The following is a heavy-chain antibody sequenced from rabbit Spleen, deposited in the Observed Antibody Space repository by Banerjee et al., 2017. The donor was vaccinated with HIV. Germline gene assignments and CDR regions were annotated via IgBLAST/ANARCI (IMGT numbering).Heavy chain of an antibody. Sequence: QSLEESGGDLVKPGASLTLTCIASGVSFSGNSYMCWVRQAPGKGLEWIACIDSGSSGFTYFASWANGRFTISKASSTAVTLQMTSLTAADTATYFCARDTSSSFSSSGMDLWGQGTLVTVS. J-gene: IGHJ6*01. V-gene: IGHV1S40*01. D-gene: IGHD1-1*01. CDR1: GVSFSGNSY. CDR2: IDSGSSGFT. CDR3: ARDTSSSFSSSGMDL.